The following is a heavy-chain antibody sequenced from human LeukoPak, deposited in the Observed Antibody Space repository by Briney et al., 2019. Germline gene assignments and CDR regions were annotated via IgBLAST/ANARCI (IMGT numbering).Heavy chain of an antibody. D-gene: IGHD2-21*02. CDR3: ARDRLGGDRPLNWFDP. V-gene: IGHV4-4*07. Sequence: NPSETLSLTCTVSGCSISSYYWSWIRQPAGKGLEWIGRIYTSGSTNYNPSLKSRVTMSVATSKNQFSLKLSSVTAADTAVYYCARDRLGGDRPLNWFDPWGQGTLVTVSS. CDR2: IYTSGST. CDR1: GCSISSYY. J-gene: IGHJ5*02.